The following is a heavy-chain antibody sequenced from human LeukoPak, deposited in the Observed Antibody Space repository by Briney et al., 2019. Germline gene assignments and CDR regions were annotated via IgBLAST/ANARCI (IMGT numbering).Heavy chain of an antibody. CDR2: ISSSSSYI. J-gene: IGHJ3*02. D-gene: IGHD6-19*01. CDR3: VRDRAGFSSGWYRPSSPDAFDI. Sequence: GGSLRLSCAASGFTFSSYSMNWVRQAPGKGLEWVSSISSSSSYIYYADSVKGRFTISRDNAKNSLYLQMNSLRAEDTAVYYCVRDRAGFSSGWYRPSSPDAFDIWGQGTMVTVSS. V-gene: IGHV3-21*01. CDR1: GFTFSSYS.